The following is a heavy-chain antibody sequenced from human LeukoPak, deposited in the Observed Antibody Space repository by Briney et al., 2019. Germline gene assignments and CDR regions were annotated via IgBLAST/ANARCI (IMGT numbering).Heavy chain of an antibody. D-gene: IGHD1-26*01. CDR3: ARDQATIILGYFDY. CDR2: ISYNGRT. Sequence: SETLSLTCTVSGGSISSTSFYWGWIRQPPGKGLEWIGSISYNGRTYYDPSLKSRVTISVDTSKNQFSLKLSSVTAADTAVYYCARDQATIILGYFDYWGQGTLVTVSS. J-gene: IGHJ4*02. V-gene: IGHV4-39*07. CDR1: GGSISSTSFY.